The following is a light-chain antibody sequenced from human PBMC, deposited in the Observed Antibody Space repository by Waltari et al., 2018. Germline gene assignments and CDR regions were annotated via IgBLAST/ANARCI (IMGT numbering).Light chain of an antibody. J-gene: IGKJ2*01. CDR3: QRYNGNSRT. V-gene: IGKV1-5*03. CDR1: KSISSG. Sequence: DIQMTQSPSTLSASVGDRVTITCRASKSISSGMAWYQQKAGKAPSLLFYKASNLESGVPARFSGSASETEFTLTISSLQPDDLAIYNCQRYNGNSRTFVQGTRLEIK. CDR2: KAS.